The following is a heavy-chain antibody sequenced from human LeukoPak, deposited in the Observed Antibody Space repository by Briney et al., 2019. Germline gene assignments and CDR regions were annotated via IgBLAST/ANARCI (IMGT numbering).Heavy chain of an antibody. CDR3: ARYTRRRIDY. J-gene: IGHJ4*02. CDR2: ISSSGSTI. CDR1: GFTFSSYE. Sequence: GALRLSCAASGFTFSSYEMNWVRQAPGKGLEWVSYISSSGSTIYYADSVKGRFTISRDNAKNSLYLQMNSLRAEDTAVYYCARYTRRRIDYWGQGTLVTVSS. V-gene: IGHV3-48*03.